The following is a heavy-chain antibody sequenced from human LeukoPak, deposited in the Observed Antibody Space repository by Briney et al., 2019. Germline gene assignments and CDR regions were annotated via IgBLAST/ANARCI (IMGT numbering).Heavy chain of an antibody. J-gene: IGHJ4*02. CDR2: FYRGDST. V-gene: IGHV3-53*01. CDR3: AREVVSTPSYFDS. D-gene: IGHD2-15*01. Sequence: PGGSLRLSCAASGFTVSSSYMYWVRQAPGKGLEWDSFFYRGDSTYYAESVRGRFTISRDNSKNTLYLLMNSLIPEDTAVYYCAREVVSTPSYFDSWGQGTLVTVSS. CDR1: GFTVSSSY.